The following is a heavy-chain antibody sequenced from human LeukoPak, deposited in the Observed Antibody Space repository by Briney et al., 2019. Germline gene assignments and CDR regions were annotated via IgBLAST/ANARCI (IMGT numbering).Heavy chain of an antibody. CDR3: ARVAGQQLVRSAFDI. Sequence: ASVKVSCKASGYTFTSYGISWVRQAPGQGLEWMGWISPNSGGTNYAQKFQGRVTMTRDTSISTAYMELSRLRSDDTAVYYCARVAGQQLVRSAFDIWGQGTMVTVSS. V-gene: IGHV1-2*02. J-gene: IGHJ3*02. CDR1: GYTFTSYG. D-gene: IGHD6-13*01. CDR2: ISPNSGGT.